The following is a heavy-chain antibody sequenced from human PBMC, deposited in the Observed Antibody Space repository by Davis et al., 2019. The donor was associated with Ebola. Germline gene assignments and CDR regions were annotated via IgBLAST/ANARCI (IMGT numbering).Heavy chain of an antibody. CDR1: GDSVSSKSAT. D-gene: IGHD5/OR15-5a*01. V-gene: IGHV6-1*01. CDR3: ARVKVSTPNYYYMDV. Sequence: TLSLTCVISGDSVSSKSATWNWIRQSPSRGLKWLGRTYYRSKWYNDYAVSVESRIIINSDTSKNQFSLHLNSVAPEDTAVYYCARVKVSTPNYYYMDVWGQGTTVTVSS. J-gene: IGHJ6*02. CDR2: TYYRSKWYN.